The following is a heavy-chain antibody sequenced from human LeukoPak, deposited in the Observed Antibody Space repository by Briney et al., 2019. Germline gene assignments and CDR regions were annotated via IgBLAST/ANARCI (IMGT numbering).Heavy chain of an antibody. J-gene: IGHJ4*02. CDR3: NTGGYYFDF. CDR1: GFIFSNAW. CDR2: FKSKADGGTT. D-gene: IGHD3-22*01. Sequence: PGGSLRLSCVGSGFIFSNAWMNWVRQAPGKGLERVGRFKSKADGGTTDYAAPVKGRFTVSRDDSKNTFYLQMNSLKIEDTAVYYCNTGGYYFDFWGRGTLVTVSS. V-gene: IGHV3-15*01.